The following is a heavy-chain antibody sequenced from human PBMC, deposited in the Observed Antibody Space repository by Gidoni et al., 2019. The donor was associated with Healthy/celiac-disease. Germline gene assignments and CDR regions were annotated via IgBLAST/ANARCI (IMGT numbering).Heavy chain of an antibody. CDR3: ARGITMVRGVVDAFDI. CDR2: ISSSGSTI. CDR1: GFTFSSYE. J-gene: IGHJ3*02. D-gene: IGHD3-10*01. Sequence: EVQLVESGGGLVQPGGSLRLSCAASGFTFSSYEMNWVRQAQGKGLEWVSSISSSGSTIYYADYVKGRFTISRDNAKNSLYLQMNSLRAEDTAVYYCARGITMVRGVVDAFDIWGQGTMVTVSS. V-gene: IGHV3-48*03.